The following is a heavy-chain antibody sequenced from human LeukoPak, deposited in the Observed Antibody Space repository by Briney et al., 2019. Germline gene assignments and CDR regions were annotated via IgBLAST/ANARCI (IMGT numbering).Heavy chain of an antibody. V-gene: IGHV1-2*02. Sequence: ASVTVSCKASGYTFTGYYMHWVRQAPGQGLEWMGWINPNSGGTNYAQKFQGRVTMTRDTSISTAYMELSRLRSDDTAVYYCARVGPRYLVVITPLRYWGQGTLVTVSS. J-gene: IGHJ4*02. D-gene: IGHD3-22*01. CDR1: GYTFTGYY. CDR2: INPNSGGT. CDR3: ARVGPRYLVVITPLRY.